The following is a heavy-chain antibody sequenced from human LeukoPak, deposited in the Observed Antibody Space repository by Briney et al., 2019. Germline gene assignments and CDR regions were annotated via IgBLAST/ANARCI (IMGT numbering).Heavy chain of an antibody. CDR1: GFTFSSYS. D-gene: IGHD1-26*01. CDR2: ISSSSSYI. CDR3: ARDSQELLGAFDI. V-gene: IGHV3-21*01. J-gene: IGHJ3*02. Sequence: GGSLRLSCAASGFTFSSYSMNWVRQAPGKGLEWVSSISSSSSYIYYADSVKGRFTISRDNAKNSLYLQMNSLRAEDTAVYYSARDSQELLGAFDIWGQGTMVTVSS.